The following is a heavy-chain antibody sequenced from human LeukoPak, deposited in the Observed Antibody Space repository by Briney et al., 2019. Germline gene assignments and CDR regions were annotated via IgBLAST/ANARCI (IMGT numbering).Heavy chain of an antibody. CDR2: IIPIFGTA. J-gene: IGHJ4*02. Sequence: ASVKVSCKASGGTFSSYAISWVRQAPGQGLEWMGGIIPIFGTANYAQKFQGRVTITADKSTSTAYMELSSLRSEDTAVYCCARGGMITYDVALGYWGQGTLVTVSS. CDR1: GGTFSSYA. V-gene: IGHV1-69*06. D-gene: IGHD3-16*01. CDR3: ARGGMITYDVALGY.